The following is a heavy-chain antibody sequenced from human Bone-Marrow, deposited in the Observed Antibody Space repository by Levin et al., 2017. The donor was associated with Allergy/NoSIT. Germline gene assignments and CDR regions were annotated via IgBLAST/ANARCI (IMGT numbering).Heavy chain of an antibody. CDR2: IYPGDSDT. V-gene: IGHV5-51*01. Sequence: KVSCKGSGYSFTSYWIGWVRQMPGKGLEWMGIIYPGDSDTRYSPSFQGQVTISADKSISTAYLQWSSLKASDTAMYYCARLWSSSWFRGDYWGKGTLVTVS. CDR3: ARLWSSSWFRGDY. J-gene: IGHJ4*02. CDR1: GYSFTSYW. D-gene: IGHD6-13*01.